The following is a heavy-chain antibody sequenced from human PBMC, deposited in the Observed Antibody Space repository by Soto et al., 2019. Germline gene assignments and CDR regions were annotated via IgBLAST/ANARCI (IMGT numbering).Heavy chain of an antibody. CDR3: ARRYYYDSSGFLPHDDFDI. J-gene: IGHJ3*02. Sequence: QVQLVESGGGVVQPGRSLRLSCAASGFTFSSYGMHWVRQAPGKWLEWVAVIWYDGSNKYYADSVKGRFTISRDNSKNTPYLQMNSLRAEDTAVYYCARRYYYDSSGFLPHDDFDIWGQGTMVTVSS. D-gene: IGHD3-22*01. CDR2: IWYDGSNK. V-gene: IGHV3-33*01. CDR1: GFTFSSYG.